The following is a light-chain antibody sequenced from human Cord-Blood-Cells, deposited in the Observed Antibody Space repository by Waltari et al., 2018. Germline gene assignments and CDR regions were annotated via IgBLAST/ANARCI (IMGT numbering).Light chain of an antibody. CDR1: RSNIGSNS. Sequence: QSVLTQPPSASGTPGQRVTISCSGSRSNIGSNSVYWYQQLPGTAPKLLIYRNIQRPSGVPDRFSGSKSGTSASLAISGLRSEDEADYYSAAWDDSLSGYVFGTGTKVTVL. J-gene: IGLJ1*01. V-gene: IGLV1-47*01. CDR3: AAWDDSLSGYV. CDR2: RNI.